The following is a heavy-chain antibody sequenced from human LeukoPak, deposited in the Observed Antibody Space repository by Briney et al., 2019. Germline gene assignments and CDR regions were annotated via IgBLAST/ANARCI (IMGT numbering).Heavy chain of an antibody. J-gene: IGHJ4*02. CDR2: INPSSGDT. Sequence: GASVKVSCKTSGYTFTVHCMHWVRQAPGQGLEWMGWINPSSGDTNYAQKFQGRVTMTRDTSISTAYMDLSRLRSDATAVYYCARVPRPKYAGGQWDGDYWGQGTLVTVSS. CDR1: GYTFTVHC. V-gene: IGHV1-2*02. D-gene: IGHD1-26*01. CDR3: ARVPRPKYAGGQWDGDY.